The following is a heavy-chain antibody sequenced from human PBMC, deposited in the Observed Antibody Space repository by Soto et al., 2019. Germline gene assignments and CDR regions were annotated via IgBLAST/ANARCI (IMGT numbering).Heavy chain of an antibody. V-gene: IGHV1-46*01. Sequence: ASVKVSCKSSEYSFTDYYIHWVRQAPGQGLEWMGLINPSGGSTSYAQKFQGRVTMTRDTSTSTVYMELSSLRSEDTAVYYCARAVRITIFGVVIPSYYYYYMDVWGKGTTVTVSS. D-gene: IGHD3-3*01. CDR1: EYSFTDYY. J-gene: IGHJ6*03. CDR3: ARAVRITIFGVVIPSYYYYYMDV. CDR2: INPSGGST.